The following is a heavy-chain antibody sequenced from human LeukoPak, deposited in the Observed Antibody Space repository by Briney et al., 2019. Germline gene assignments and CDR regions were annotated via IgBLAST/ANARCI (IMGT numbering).Heavy chain of an antibody. CDR1: GFTVSSNY. CDR2: ISSSSSDI. CDR3: ATAGLTVVNYVLVDC. D-gene: IGHD3-16*01. V-gene: IGHV3-48*04. Sequence: HPGGSLRLSCAASGFTVSSNYMSWVRQAPGKGLEWVSYISSSSSDIYYADSVKGRFTISRDNAKNSLYLQMNTLRAEDTAVYYCATAGLTVVNYVLVDCWGQGTLVSVSS. J-gene: IGHJ4*02.